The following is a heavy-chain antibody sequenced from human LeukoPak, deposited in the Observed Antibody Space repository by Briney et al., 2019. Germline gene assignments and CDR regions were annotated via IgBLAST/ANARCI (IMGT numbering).Heavy chain of an antibody. J-gene: IGHJ4*02. CDR2: IKSKTDGGTT. CDR1: GFTFSDAW. V-gene: IGHV3-15*01. D-gene: IGHD6-19*01. Sequence: GGSLRLSCAASGFTFSDAWMSWVRQAPGKRLEWVGRIKSKTDGGTTDYAAPVKGRFTISRDDSKNTLFLQMNSLKTEDTAMYYCTTDYFETFSSGWTEGPFDYWGQGTLVTVSS. CDR3: TTDYFETFSSGWTEGPFDY.